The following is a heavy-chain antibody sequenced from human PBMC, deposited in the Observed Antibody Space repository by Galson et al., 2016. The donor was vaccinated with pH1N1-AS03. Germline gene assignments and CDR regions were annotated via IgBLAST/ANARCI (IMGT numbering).Heavy chain of an antibody. J-gene: IGHJ4*02. CDR2: IDPSGGPT. D-gene: IGHD3-16*02. CDR3: ARRYYFDY. V-gene: IGHV1-46*01. Sequence: SVKVSCKASGYTLTRYYMHWVRQAPGQGLEWMGIIDPSGGPTTYAPKFQGRITITTDTSTSTVYMELVSLRSEDTAVYYCARRYYFDYWGQGNLVTVSS. CDR1: GYTLTRYY.